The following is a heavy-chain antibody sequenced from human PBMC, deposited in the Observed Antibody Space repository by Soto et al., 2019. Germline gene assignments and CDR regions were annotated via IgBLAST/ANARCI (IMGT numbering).Heavy chain of an antibody. D-gene: IGHD5-18*01. Sequence: VESQKISCKVSGYSFTTYWIAWVRQMPGKGLEWMGIIYPGDSDTRYSPSFQGQVTISADKSISTAYLQWSSLKASDTAMYYCARSVDTAHMDVWGQGTTVTVS. CDR2: IYPGDSDT. J-gene: IGHJ6*02. CDR1: GYSFTTYW. V-gene: IGHV5-51*01. CDR3: ARSVDTAHMDV.